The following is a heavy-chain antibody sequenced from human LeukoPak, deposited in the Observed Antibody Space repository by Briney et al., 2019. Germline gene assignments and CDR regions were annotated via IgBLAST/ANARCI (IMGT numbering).Heavy chain of an antibody. CDR2: ISSSSSTI. J-gene: IGHJ5*02. V-gene: IGHV3-48*01. CDR1: GFTFSSYS. D-gene: IGHD2-15*01. CDR3: ARGGPSQAIVVVVAAGPYNWFDP. Sequence: PGGSLRLSCAASGFTFSSYSMNWVRQAPGKGLEWVSYISSSSSTIYYAGSVKGRFTISRDNAKNSLYLQMNSLRAEDTAVYYCARGGPSQAIVVVVAAGPYNWFDPWGQGTLVTVSS.